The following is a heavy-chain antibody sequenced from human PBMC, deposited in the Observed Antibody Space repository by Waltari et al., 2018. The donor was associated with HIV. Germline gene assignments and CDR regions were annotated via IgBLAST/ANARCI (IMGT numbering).Heavy chain of an antibody. CDR3: ATGPYSSGWYYPPGSD. CDR2: IHPGDSDT. Sequence: EVQLVQSGAEVKKPGESLKISCKGSGYSFTSYWIGWVRQMPGKGLEWMGIIHPGDSDTRYSPSFQRQVTISADKSISTAYLQWSSLKASDTAMYYCATGPYSSGWYYPPGSDWGQGTLVTVSS. J-gene: IGHJ4*02. CDR1: GYSFTSYW. V-gene: IGHV5-51*03. D-gene: IGHD6-19*01.